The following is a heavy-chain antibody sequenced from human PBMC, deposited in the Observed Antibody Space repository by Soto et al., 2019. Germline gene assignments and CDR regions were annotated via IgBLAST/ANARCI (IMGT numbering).Heavy chain of an antibody. D-gene: IGHD4-17*01. CDR3: AHSPPPTVTTSAEYFQH. J-gene: IGHJ1*01. V-gene: IGHV2-5*02. CDR2: IYWDDDK. CDR1: GFSLSTSGVG. Sequence: QITLKESGPTLVKPTQTLTLTCTFSGFSLSTSGVGVNWIRQPPGNALEWLALIYWDDDKRYSPSLKSRLTITKDTSKNQVVLTMTNMDPVDTATYYCAHSPPPTVTTSAEYFQHWGQGTLVTVSS.